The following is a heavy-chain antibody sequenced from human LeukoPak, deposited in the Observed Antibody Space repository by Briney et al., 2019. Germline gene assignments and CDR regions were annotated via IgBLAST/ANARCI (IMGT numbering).Heavy chain of an antibody. J-gene: IGHJ4*02. V-gene: IGHV3-23*01. CDR2: ISGSGGTT. Sequence: GGSLRLSCAASGFTFSSYWMSWVRQAPGKGLEWVSAISGSGGTTYYAGSVKGRFTISRDNSKNTLYLQMNSLRAEDTAVYYCAKGTDSSGWYWGQGTLVTVSS. D-gene: IGHD6-19*01. CDR3: AKGTDSSGWY. CDR1: GFTFSSYW.